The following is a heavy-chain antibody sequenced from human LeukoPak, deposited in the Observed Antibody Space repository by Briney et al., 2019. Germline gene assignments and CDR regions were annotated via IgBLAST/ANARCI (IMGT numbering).Heavy chain of an antibody. CDR1: GYTFTGQY. J-gene: IGHJ6*02. CDR2: INPSGGST. V-gene: IGHV1-46*01. CDR3: AREGLYYDFWSGMDV. D-gene: IGHD3-3*01. Sequence: ASVKVSCKASGYTFTGQYMHWVRQAPGQGLEWMGIINPSGGSTSYAQKFQGRVTMTRDTSTSTVYMELSSLRSEDTAVYYCAREGLYYDFWSGMDVWGQGTTVTVSS.